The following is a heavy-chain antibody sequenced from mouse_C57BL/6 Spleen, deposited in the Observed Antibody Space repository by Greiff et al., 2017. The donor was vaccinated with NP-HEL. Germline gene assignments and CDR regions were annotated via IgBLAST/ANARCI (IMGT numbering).Heavy chain of an antibody. CDR2: INPNNGGT. CDR1: GYTFTDYN. Sequence: EVKLQQSGPELVKPGASVKIPCKASGYTFTDYNMDWVKQSHGKSLEWIGDINPNNGGTIYNQKFKGTTNLTVDKSSSTAYMELRSLTSEDTAVYYCARRGQLSAWFAYWGQGTLVTVSA. CDR3: ARRGQLSAWFAY. J-gene: IGHJ3*01. V-gene: IGHV1-18*01. D-gene: IGHD3-2*02.